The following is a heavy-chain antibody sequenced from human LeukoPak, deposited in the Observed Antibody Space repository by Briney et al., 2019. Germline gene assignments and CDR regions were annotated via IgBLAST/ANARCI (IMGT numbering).Heavy chain of an antibody. V-gene: IGHV3-49*03. CDR3: TSTRGYSYGEDY. CDR2: IRSKTYGGTT. D-gene: IGHD5-18*01. J-gene: IGHJ4*02. CDR1: GFSFSNYE. Sequence: GGSLRLSCAASGFSFSNYEMTWFRQAPGKGLEWLGFIRSKTYGGTTEYAASVKGRFTISRDDSKTIAYLQMNSLKTEDTAVYYCTSTRGYSYGEDYWGQGTLVTVSS.